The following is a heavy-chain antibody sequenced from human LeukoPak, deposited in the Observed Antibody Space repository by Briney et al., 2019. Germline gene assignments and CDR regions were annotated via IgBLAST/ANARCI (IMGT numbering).Heavy chain of an antibody. Sequence: ASVEVSCKASGYTFTSYYMHWVRQAPGQGLEWMGIINPSGGSTSYAQKFQGRVTMTRDTSTSTVYMELSSLRSDDTAVYYCAQIVVVPAGFDYWGQGTLVTVSS. J-gene: IGHJ4*02. CDR3: AQIVVVPAGFDY. CDR2: INPSGGST. D-gene: IGHD2-2*01. V-gene: IGHV1-46*01. CDR1: GYTFTSYY.